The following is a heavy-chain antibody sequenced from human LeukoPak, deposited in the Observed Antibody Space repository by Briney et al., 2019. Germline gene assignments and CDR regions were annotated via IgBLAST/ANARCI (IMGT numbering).Heavy chain of an antibody. CDR2: IDPSESYT. CDR1: GYSFTGYW. V-gene: IGHV5-10-1*01. Sequence: KLGESLKISCKWSGYSFTGYWITWVRQMPGKGLEWMGRIDPSESYTNDSPSFQGDVTISADKSISTAYLKWSSLKASDTAMYYCARLGYYGSGSYYRFLIDYWGQGTLVTVPS. D-gene: IGHD3-10*01. CDR3: ARLGYYGSGSYYRFLIDY. J-gene: IGHJ4*02.